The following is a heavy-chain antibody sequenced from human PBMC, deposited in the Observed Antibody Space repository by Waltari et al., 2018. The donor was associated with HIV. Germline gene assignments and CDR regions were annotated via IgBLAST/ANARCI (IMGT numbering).Heavy chain of an antibody. V-gene: IGHV1-18*01. CDR2: ISTYKGKT. Sequence: QVQLVQSGAEVKKPGASVKVSCKASGYAFTTYGISWVRQAPGQGPEWLGGISTYKGKTYYAERLRDRVAMTTDTSTSTVYMELRSLRSDDTAVYYCARDSQVGRHNYYYYGMDVWGQGTTVTVSS. D-gene: IGHD3-10*01. CDR1: GYAFTTYG. J-gene: IGHJ6*02. CDR3: ARDSQVGRHNYYYYGMDV.